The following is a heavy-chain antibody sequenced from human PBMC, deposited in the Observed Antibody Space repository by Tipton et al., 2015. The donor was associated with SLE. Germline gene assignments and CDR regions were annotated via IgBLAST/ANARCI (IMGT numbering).Heavy chain of an antibody. J-gene: IGHJ4*02. V-gene: IGHV4-61*09. CDR1: GGSISSGSYY. CDR2: IYTSGST. CDR3: ARETSSLFDY. Sequence: TLSLTCTVSGGSISSGSYYWSWIRQPAGKGLEWIGHIYTSGSTNYNPPLKSRVTMPVDTSKNQFSLKLSSVTAADTAVYYCARETSSLFDYWGQGTLVTVSS. D-gene: IGHD6-19*01.